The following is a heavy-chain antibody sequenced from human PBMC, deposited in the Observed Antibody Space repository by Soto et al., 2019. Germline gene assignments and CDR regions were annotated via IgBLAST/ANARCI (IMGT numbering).Heavy chain of an antibody. D-gene: IGHD4-17*01. CDR1: GYTFTIYW. CDR3: ARPANTVADHFDL. J-gene: IGHJ4*02. V-gene: IGHV5-51*01. CDR2: IYPSDSDT. Sequence: GESLKISCQVAGYTFTIYWIGWVRQMPGKGLEWMGIIYPSDSDTRYSPSFQGQVTISADQSINTAYLQWDSLKASDTAIYYCARPANTVADHFDLWGQGTPVTVSS.